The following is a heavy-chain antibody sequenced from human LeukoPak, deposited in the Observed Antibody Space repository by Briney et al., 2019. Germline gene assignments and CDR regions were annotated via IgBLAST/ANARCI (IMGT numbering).Heavy chain of an antibody. CDR1: GFTFSSYA. V-gene: IGHV3-23*01. D-gene: IGHD3-9*01. Sequence: GGSLRLSCAASGFTFSSYAMSWVRQAPGKGLEWVSAISGSGGSTYYADSVKGRFTISRDNSKNTLYLQMNSLRAEDTAVYYCALAGGNTYYDILTGRPIDYWGQGTLVTVSS. J-gene: IGHJ4*02. CDR2: ISGSGGST. CDR3: ALAGGNTYYDILTGRPIDY.